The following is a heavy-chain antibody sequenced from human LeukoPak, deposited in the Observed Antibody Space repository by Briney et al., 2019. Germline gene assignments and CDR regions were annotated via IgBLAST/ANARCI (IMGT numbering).Heavy chain of an antibody. J-gene: IGHJ3*02. CDR1: GFTLSNHW. V-gene: IGHV3-7*01. CDR2: IKQDGTEK. Sequence: GGSLRLSCAASGFTLSNHWMIWVRQAPGKGLECVANIKQDGTEKYYLDSVKGRFTISRDNAKNSLYLQMNSLRAEDTAVYYCAREPDAFDIWGQGTMVTVSS. CDR3: AREPDAFDI.